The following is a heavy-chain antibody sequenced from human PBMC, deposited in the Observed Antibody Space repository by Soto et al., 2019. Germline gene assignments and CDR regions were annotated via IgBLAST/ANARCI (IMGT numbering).Heavy chain of an antibody. J-gene: IGHJ5*02. D-gene: IGHD3-22*01. CDR2: ISAYNGNT. Sequence: ASVKVSCKASGCTFTSSGISWVRKAPGQGLEWMGWISAYNGNTNYAQKLQGRVTMTTDTSTSTAYMELRSLRSDDTAVYYCARGDYYDNGGWFDPWGQGTLVTVSS. V-gene: IGHV1-18*01. CDR1: GCTFTSSG. CDR3: ARGDYYDNGGWFDP.